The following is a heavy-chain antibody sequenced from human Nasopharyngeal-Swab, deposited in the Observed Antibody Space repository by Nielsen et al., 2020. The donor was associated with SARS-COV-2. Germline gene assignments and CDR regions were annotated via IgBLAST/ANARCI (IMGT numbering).Heavy chain of an antibody. CDR2: ISSSSSSI. CDR1: RFTFSSYS. Sequence: GGSLRLSCAASRFTFSSYSMNWVRQAPGKGLEWVSSISSSSSSIYYADSVKGRFTISRDNAKNALELQMNSLSAEDTAVYYCAGGEVITYVDYWGQGTLVTGAS. D-gene: IGHD3-22*01. J-gene: IGHJ4*02. CDR3: AGGEVITYVDY. V-gene: IGHV3-21*01.